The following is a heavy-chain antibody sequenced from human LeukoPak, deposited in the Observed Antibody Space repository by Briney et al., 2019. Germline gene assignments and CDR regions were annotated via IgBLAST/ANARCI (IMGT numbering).Heavy chain of an antibody. CDR1: GFTFSSSA. D-gene: IGHD5-18*01. Sequence: GGSLRLSCAASGFTFSSSAMHWVRQTPGKGLEWVSSLISSGAVTYYADSVKGRFTISRDNSKNTVHLQMDSLRAEDSAVYYCAKNAGYSYGLYYFDYWGQGTLVTVSS. CDR2: LISSGAVT. J-gene: IGHJ4*02. V-gene: IGHV3-23*01. CDR3: AKNAGYSYGLYYFDY.